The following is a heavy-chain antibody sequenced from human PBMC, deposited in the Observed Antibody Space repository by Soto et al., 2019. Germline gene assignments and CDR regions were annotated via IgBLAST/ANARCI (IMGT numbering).Heavy chain of an antibody. CDR1: DKSISKDIW. J-gene: IGHJ4*02. CDR3: AIAGFSYLDS. Sequence: SETLSLTCVVSDKSISKDIWWKWGSQQPGEGVEWIGEVHHTKGALYNKALRSRGTVSADVMNRKNFLEEKNLGTAEKAVYYCAIAGFSYLDSWGQGTPVTVSS. V-gene: IGHV4-4*02. D-gene: IGHD2-2*01. CDR2: VHHTKGA.